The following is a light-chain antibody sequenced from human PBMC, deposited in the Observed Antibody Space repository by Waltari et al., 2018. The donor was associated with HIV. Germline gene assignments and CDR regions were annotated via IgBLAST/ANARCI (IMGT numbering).Light chain of an antibody. CDR2: LAS. CDR3: MQALQTPLT. J-gene: IGKJ4*01. CDR1: HSLLNVNGYSY. Sequence: EIVMTQSPLSLPVTPGQPASISCRSSHSLLNVNGYSYVDWYLQKPGQSPQLLIYLASSRASGVPDRFSGSGAGTEFTLTITRVEAEDVGVYYCMQALQTPLTFGGGTKVEIK. V-gene: IGKV2-28*01.